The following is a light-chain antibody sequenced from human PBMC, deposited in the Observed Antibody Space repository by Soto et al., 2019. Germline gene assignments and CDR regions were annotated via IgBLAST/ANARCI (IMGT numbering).Light chain of an antibody. Sequence: DVVMTQTPLSSPVTLGQPASISCRSSQSLVHDNGNTYLSWLHQRPGQPPRLLIYHISTRWSGVPDRFSGRGAGTDFTLEISRVQSEDVGIYYCVQASQFPYTFGPGTKLEIK. CDR1: QSLVHDNGNTY. J-gene: IGKJ2*01. CDR3: VQASQFPYT. V-gene: IGKV2-24*01. CDR2: HIS.